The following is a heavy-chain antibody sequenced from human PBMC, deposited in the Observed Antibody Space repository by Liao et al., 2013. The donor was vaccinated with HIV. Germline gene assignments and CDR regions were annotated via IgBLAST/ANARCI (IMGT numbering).Heavy chain of an antibody. D-gene: IGHD1-1*01. CDR3: ATNDVVSSTLDY. V-gene: IGHV4-34*01. CDR1: GGSFSGYY. Sequence: QVQLHQWGAGLLKPSETLSLTCAVYGGSFSGYYWSWIRQPPGKGLEWIGEINHSGSTNYNPSLKNRVTISVDTSKNHFSLTLTSVTAADTAVYYCATNDVVSSTLDYWGQGTLVTVSS. CDR2: INHSGST. J-gene: IGHJ4*02.